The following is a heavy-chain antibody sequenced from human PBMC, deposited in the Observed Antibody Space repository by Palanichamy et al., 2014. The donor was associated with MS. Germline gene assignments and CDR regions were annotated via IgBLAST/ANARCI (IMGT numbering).Heavy chain of an antibody. CDR1: GGSISRYY. CDR3: TRDRESCDGGDCYSGRFNP. V-gene: IGHV4-59*12. J-gene: IGHJ5*02. CDR2: NNYRGTT. D-gene: IGHD2-21*02. Sequence: QVQLQGSGPGLVKPSETLSLTCTVSGGSISRYYWSWIRQTPGKGLEWIGYNNYRGTTAYNPSLKSRLSTSIGASKNRFFLRLTSVTAADTGVYYCTRDRESCDGGDCYSGRFNPWSQGTLVTVSS.